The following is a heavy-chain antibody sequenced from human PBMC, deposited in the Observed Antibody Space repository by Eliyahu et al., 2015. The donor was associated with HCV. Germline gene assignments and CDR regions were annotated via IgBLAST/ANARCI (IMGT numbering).Heavy chain of an antibody. Sequence: QVQLQASGPGLVKPSQTLSLTCTVSGCSVXXXSYHXNWIRQHAGKGLXXIGRVYFSGSTSYNPSLKSRVTISVDTSKNQFSLNLNSMTAADTAVYFCARAVVVGGTLAIDYWGQGALVTVSS. CDR3: ARAVVVGGTLAIDY. D-gene: IGHD2-15*01. CDR1: GCSVXXXSYH. CDR2: VYFSGST. V-gene: IGHV4-61*02. J-gene: IGHJ4*02.